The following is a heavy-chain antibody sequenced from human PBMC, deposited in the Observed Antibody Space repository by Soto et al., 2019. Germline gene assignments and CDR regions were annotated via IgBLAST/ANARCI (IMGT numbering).Heavy chain of an antibody. CDR1: GGSVSSGSYY. D-gene: IGHD1-20*01. CDR2: IYYSGST. Sequence: PSETLSITCTVSGGSVSSGSYYWSWIRQPPGKGLEWIGYIYYSGSTNYNPSLKSRVTISVDTSKNQFSLKLSSVTAADTAVYYCARAVEYNWKPTYGMDVWSQGTTVTVSS. J-gene: IGHJ6*02. V-gene: IGHV4-61*01. CDR3: ARAVEYNWKPTYGMDV.